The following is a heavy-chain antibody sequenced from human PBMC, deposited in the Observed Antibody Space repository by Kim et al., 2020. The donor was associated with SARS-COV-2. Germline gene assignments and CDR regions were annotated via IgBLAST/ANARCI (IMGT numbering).Heavy chain of an antibody. CDR3: ARAGPSGLLPDSRVDY. J-gene: IGHJ4*02. Sequence: ANSGNGRLTISRDNAKNSLYLQMNSLRAEDTAVYYWARAGPSGLLPDSRVDYWGQGTLVTVSS. V-gene: IGHV3-21*01. D-gene: IGHD3-22*01.